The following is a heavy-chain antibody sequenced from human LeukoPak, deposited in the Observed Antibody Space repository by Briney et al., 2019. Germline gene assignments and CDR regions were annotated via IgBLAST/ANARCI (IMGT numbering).Heavy chain of an antibody. D-gene: IGHD1-14*01. CDR3: ARDVGITKPFVD. CDR1: GYTFTSSA. V-gene: IGHV7-4-1*02. Sequence: ASVKVSCKASGYTFTSSAMNWVRQAPGQGLEYMGWIYTNTGNPTYAQGCTGRFFSSLATSVSTAYLQISSLKAENTAVYYCARDVGITKPFVDWGERALGTASS. CDR2: IYTNTGNP. J-gene: IGHJ4*02.